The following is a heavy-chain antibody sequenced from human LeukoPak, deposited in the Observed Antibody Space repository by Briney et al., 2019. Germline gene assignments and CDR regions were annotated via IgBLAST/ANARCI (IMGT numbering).Heavy chain of an antibody. CDR2: SNSVGSST. CDR1: GFTFRSYW. Sequence: WGSLRLSCAASGFTFRSYWMHWVRQAPGPGLGWVSRSNSVGSSTRYADSVKGRSTISRGNAMNTPDLQVDSLRAEHTAVYYCTRGGYYYDRSPCAYWGQGTLVTASP. CDR3: TRGGYYYDRSPCAY. V-gene: IGHV3-74*01. J-gene: IGHJ4*02. D-gene: IGHD3-22*01.